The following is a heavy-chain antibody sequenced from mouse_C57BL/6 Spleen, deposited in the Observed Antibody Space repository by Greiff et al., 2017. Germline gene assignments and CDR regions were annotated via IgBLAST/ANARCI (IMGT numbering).Heavy chain of an antibody. CDR3: AREDYYGSSPYWYFDV. CDR2: ISDGGSYT. Sequence: EVKLMESGGGLVKPGGSLKLSCAASGFTFSSYAMSWVRQTPEKRLEWVATISDGGSYTYYPDNVKGRFTFSRDNAKNNLYLQMSHLKSEDTAMYYCAREDYYGSSPYWYFDVWGTGTTVTVSS. J-gene: IGHJ1*03. V-gene: IGHV5-4*01. D-gene: IGHD1-1*01. CDR1: GFTFSSYA.